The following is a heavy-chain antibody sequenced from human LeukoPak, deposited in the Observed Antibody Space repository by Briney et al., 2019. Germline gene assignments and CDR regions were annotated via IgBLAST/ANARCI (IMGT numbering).Heavy chain of an antibody. Sequence: GGSLRLSCAASGFTFSSYAMSWVRQAPGKGLEWVSAISGSGGSTYYADSVKGRFTISRDNSKNTLYLQMNSLRAEDTAVYYCAKVQITMVRGVITHFDYWGQGTLVTVSS. V-gene: IGHV3-23*01. CDR1: GFTFSSYA. CDR3: AKVQITMVRGVITHFDY. D-gene: IGHD3-10*01. CDR2: ISGSGGST. J-gene: IGHJ4*02.